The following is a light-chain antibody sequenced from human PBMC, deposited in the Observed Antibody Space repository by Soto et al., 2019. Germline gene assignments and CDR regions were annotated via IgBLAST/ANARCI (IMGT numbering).Light chain of an antibody. CDR3: QHYGGVWT. V-gene: IGKV1-9*01. Sequence: IHLTQSPSFLSASVGDRVTITCRASQGISSYLAWYQQKPGKAPKLLIYKASTLKSGVPSRFSGSGSATEFILTISSLQPDDFATYHCQHYGGVWTFGQGTKVDIK. J-gene: IGKJ1*01. CDR1: QGISSY. CDR2: KAS.